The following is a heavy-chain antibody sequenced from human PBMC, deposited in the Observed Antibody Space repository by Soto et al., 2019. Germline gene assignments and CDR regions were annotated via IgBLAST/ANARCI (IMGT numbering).Heavy chain of an antibody. D-gene: IGHD4-17*01. V-gene: IGHV1-69*04. CDR1: GGTFSSYT. Sequence: GASVKVSCKASGGTFSSYTISWVRQAPGQGLEWMGRIIPILGIANYAQKFQGRVTITADKSTSTAYMELSSLRSEDTAVYYCARDLPPTVTTPYYFDDWGQGTLVTVSS. J-gene: IGHJ4*02. CDR2: IIPILGIA. CDR3: ARDLPPTVTTPYYFDD.